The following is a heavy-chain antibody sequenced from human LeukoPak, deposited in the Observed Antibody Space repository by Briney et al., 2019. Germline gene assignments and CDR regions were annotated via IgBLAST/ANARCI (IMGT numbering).Heavy chain of an antibody. V-gene: IGHV4-59*01. CDR3: ARDPGGGYKDDALDI. CDR2: IYYSGST. CDR1: GGSISSYY. Sequence: SETLSLTCTVSGGSISSYYWSWIRQPPGKGLEWIGYIYYSGSTNYNPSLKSRVTISVDTSKNQFSLKLSSVTAADTAVYYCARDPGGGYKDDALDIWSQGTMVTVSS. J-gene: IGHJ3*02. D-gene: IGHD3-16*01.